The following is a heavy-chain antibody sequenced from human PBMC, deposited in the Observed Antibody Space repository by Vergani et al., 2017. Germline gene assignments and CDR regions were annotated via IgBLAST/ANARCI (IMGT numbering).Heavy chain of an antibody. CDR1: GFTFSSYS. Sequence: VQLVESGGGLVKPGGSLRLSCAASGFTFSSYSMNWVRQAPGKGLEWVSSISSSSSYIYYADSVKGRFTISRDNAKNSLYLQMNSLRAEDTAVYYCARDGNIVVVPAADTDRNWFDPWGQGTLVTVSS. CDR3: ARDGNIVVVPAADTDRNWFDP. J-gene: IGHJ5*02. CDR2: ISSSSSYI. D-gene: IGHD2-2*01. V-gene: IGHV3-21*01.